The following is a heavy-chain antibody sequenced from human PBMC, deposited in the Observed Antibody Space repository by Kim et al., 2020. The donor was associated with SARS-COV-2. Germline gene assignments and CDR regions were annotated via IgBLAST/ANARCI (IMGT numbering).Heavy chain of an antibody. CDR1: GYTFTSYG. V-gene: IGHV1-18*01. J-gene: IGHJ4*02. D-gene: IGHD4-4*01. CDR2: ISAYNGNT. CDR3: ARDDRDSNYAPFDY. Sequence: VKVSCKASGYTFTSYGISWVRQAPGQGLEWMGWISAYNGNTNYAQKLQGRVTMTTDTSTSTAYMELRSPRSDDTAVYYCARDDRDSNYAPFDYWGQGTLVTVSS.